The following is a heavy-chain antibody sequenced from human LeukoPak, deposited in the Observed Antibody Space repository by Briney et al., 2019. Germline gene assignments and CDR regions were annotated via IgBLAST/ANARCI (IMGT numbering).Heavy chain of an antibody. CDR3: ASGNFDFWSGYYPTFDY. CDR1: GYTFTGYY. D-gene: IGHD3-3*01. J-gene: IGHJ4*02. V-gene: IGHV1-2*07. CDR2: IKPNSGGT. Sequence: ASVKVSCKASGYTFTGYYIHWVRQAPGQGLEWMGWIKPNSGGTNYAHKFQGRVTMTRDTSINTAYMELSRLRSVDTAVYYCASGNFDFWSGYYPTFDYWGQGTLVTVSS.